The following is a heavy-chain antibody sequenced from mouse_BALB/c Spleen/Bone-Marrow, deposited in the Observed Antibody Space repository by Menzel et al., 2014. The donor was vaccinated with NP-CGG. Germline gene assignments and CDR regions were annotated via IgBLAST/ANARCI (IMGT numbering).Heavy chain of an antibody. V-gene: IGHV5-6-3*01. CDR3: ARDPLYYYA. J-gene: IGHJ3*01. Sequence: EVKLVESGGDLVQPGGSLKLSCAASGFTFSSYGMSWVRQTPDKRLELVATINSNGGSTYYPDSVKGRFTISRDNAKNTLYLQISSLKSEDTAMYYCARDPLYYYAWGQGTLVTVSA. CDR2: INSNGGST. D-gene: IGHD1-1*01. CDR1: GFTFSSYG.